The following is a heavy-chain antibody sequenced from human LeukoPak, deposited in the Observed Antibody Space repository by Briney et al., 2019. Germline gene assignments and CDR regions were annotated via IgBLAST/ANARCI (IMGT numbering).Heavy chain of an antibody. Sequence: SETLSLTCTVSGGSISSSSYYWGWIRQPPGKGLEWIGSIYYSGSTYYNPSLKSRVTISVDTSKNQFSQKLSSVTAADTAVYYCARDLVVAAFWFDPWGQGTLVTVSS. CDR2: IYYSGST. CDR1: GGSISSSSYY. CDR3: ARDLVVAAFWFDP. J-gene: IGHJ5*02. V-gene: IGHV4-39*07. D-gene: IGHD2-15*01.